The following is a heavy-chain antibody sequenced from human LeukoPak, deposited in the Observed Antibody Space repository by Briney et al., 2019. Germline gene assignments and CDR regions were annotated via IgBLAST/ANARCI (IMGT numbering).Heavy chain of an antibody. D-gene: IGHD3-9*01. J-gene: IGHJ4*02. CDR3: AKGNDILTGYYTY. CDR1: GFTFDDYA. Sequence: QPGRSLRLSCAASGFTFDDYAMHWVRQAPGKGLEWVSGISRNSGSMDYADSVKGRFTISRDNAKNSVYLQMNSLRAEDTALYYCAKGNDILTGYYTYWGQGTLVTVSS. V-gene: IGHV3-9*01. CDR2: ISRNSGSM.